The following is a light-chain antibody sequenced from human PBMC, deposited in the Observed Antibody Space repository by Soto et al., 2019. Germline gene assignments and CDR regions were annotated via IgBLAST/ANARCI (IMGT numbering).Light chain of an antibody. CDR1: QSVSSN. J-gene: IGKJ1*01. CDR2: GAS. Sequence: EIVMTQSPATLSVSPGERATLSCRASQSVSSNLAWYQQKPGQAPRLLIYGASTRATGIPARFSGSGSGTEFTLTISSLQSEDFAVYYCQHYHHWPRTFGQGTKVEIK. CDR3: QHYHHWPRT. V-gene: IGKV3-15*01.